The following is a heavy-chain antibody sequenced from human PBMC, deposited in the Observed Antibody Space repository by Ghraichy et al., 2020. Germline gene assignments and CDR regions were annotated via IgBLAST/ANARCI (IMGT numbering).Heavy chain of an antibody. CDR3: ARGEAVAQWYFDL. J-gene: IGHJ2*01. Sequence: GESLNISCAASGFTFSSYSMNWVRQAPGKGLEWVSSISKTSSYIFYADSVQGRLTISRDNAKNSLFLQMNSLRADDTAVYYCARGEAVAQWYFDLWGGGTLVTVSS. D-gene: IGHD6-19*01. CDR2: ISKTSSYI. V-gene: IGHV3-21*01. CDR1: GFTFSSYS.